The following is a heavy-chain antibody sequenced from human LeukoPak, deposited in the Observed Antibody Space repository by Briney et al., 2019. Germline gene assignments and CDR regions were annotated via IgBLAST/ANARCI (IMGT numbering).Heavy chain of an antibody. Sequence: GRSLRLSCAASGFTFSSYGMHWVRQAPGKGLEWVAVISYDGSNKYYADSVKGRFTISRDNSKNTLYLQMNSLRAEDTAVHYCAKERIAAPPSPYYFDYCGQGTLVTVSS. J-gene: IGHJ4*02. CDR2: ISYDGSNK. CDR3: AKERIAAPPSPYYFDY. D-gene: IGHD6-6*01. V-gene: IGHV3-30*18. CDR1: GFTFSSYG.